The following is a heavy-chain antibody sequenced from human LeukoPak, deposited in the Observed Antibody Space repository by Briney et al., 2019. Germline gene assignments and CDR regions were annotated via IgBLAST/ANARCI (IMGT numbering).Heavy chain of an antibody. V-gene: IGHV1-58*01. D-gene: IGHD2-15*01. CDR3: AADCSGGSCYPNWFDP. Sequence: SVKASCKASGFTFTSSAVQWVRQARGQRLGWIGWIVVGSGNTNYAQKFQERVTITRGMSTSTAYMELSSLRSEDTAVYYCAADCSGGSCYPNWFDPWGQGTLVTVSS. J-gene: IGHJ5*02. CDR2: IVVGSGNT. CDR1: GFTFTSSA.